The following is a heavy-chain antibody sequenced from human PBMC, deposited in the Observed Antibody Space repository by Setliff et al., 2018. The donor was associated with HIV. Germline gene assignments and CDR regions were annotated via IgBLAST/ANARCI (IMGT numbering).Heavy chain of an antibody. J-gene: IGHJ4*02. CDR2: IVVGSGST. D-gene: IGHD4-17*01. CDR3: AAGGVDSGDYGY. CDR1: GFTFTSSA. V-gene: IGHV1-58*01. Sequence: GASVKVSCKASGFTFTSSAVQWVRQARGQRLEWIGWIVVGSGSTNYAQKFQERVTITRDMSTSTAYMELSSLRSEDTAVYYCAAGGVDSGDYGYWGQGTLVTVSS.